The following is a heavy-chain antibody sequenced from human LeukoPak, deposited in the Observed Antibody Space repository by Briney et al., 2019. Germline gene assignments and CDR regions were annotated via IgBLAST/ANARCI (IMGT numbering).Heavy chain of an antibody. CDR3: ARLDGGFDPIDY. CDR2: ISGTGTYI. Sequence: GGSLRLSCAASGFDLRSYSMHWVRQAPGKGLEWVASISGTGTYIYYADSVKGRFTISRDNAKNSLYLQMNSLRVEDTAVYYCARLDGGFDPIDYWGQGTLVTVTS. J-gene: IGHJ4*02. V-gene: IGHV3-21*01. CDR1: GFDLRSYS. D-gene: IGHD5-12*01.